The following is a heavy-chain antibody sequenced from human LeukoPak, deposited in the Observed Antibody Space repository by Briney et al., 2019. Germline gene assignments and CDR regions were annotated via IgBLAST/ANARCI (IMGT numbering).Heavy chain of an antibody. V-gene: IGHV6-1*01. CDR3: ARGDQAFDY. CDR1: GDSVSSNSAV. CDR2: TYYKSKWSN. D-gene: IGHD2-2*01. J-gene: IGHJ4*02. Sequence: SQTLSLTCAISGDSVSSNSAVWNWIRQSPSRGLEWLGRTYYKSKWSNNYAVSVKSRITINPDTSENQFSLQLNSVTPEDTAVYYCARGDQAFDYWGQGTLVAVSS.